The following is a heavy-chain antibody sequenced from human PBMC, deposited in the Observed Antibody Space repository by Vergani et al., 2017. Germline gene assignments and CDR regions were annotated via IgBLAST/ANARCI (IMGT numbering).Heavy chain of an antibody. V-gene: IGHV3-23*01. Sequence: EVQLLESGGGLVQPGGSLRLSCEASGFSFPGYAMSWVRQAPGKGLEWVSSVSGSSATPYYADSVKGRFIISRDNSKNTLYLQMNSLRAEDTAVYYCAKRSVTMVRGVAYYYGMDVWGQGTTVTVSS. CDR1: GFSFPGYA. D-gene: IGHD3-10*01. CDR2: VSGSSATP. J-gene: IGHJ6*02. CDR3: AKRSVTMVRGVAYYYGMDV.